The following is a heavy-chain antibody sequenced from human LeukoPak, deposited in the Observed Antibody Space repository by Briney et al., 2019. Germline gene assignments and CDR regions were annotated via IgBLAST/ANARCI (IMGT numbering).Heavy chain of an antibody. J-gene: IGHJ3*02. Sequence: SQTLSLTCAISVDSVSSNSAACNWIRQSPSRGLEWLGRTYYRSNWYNDYAVSVKSRITINPDTSKNQFSLQLNSVTPEDTAVYYCARALGATDAFDIWGQGTMVTVSS. D-gene: IGHD5-12*01. CDR3: ARALGATDAFDI. V-gene: IGHV6-1*01. CDR1: VDSVSSNSAA. CDR2: TYYRSNWYN.